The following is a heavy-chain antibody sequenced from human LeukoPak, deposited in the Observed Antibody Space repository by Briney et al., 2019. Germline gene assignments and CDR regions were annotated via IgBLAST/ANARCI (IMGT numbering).Heavy chain of an antibody. Sequence: TSETLSLTCAVYGGSFSGYYWSWIRQPPGKGLEWIGEINHSGSTNYNPSLKSRVTISVDTSKNQFSLKLSSVTAADTAVYYCARVSGTRTLNYFDYWGQGTLVTVSS. CDR3: ARVSGTRTLNYFDY. D-gene: IGHD1-1*01. CDR2: INHSGST. V-gene: IGHV4-34*01. CDR1: GGSFSGYY. J-gene: IGHJ4*02.